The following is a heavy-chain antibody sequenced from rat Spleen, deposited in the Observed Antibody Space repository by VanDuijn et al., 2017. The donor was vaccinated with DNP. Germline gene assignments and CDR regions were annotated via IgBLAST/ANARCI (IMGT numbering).Heavy chain of an antibody. CDR1: GYSITGDY. D-gene: IGHD1-11*01. J-gene: IGHJ2*01. CDR3: ARWRIGPHYFDY. CDR2: ISYSGRT. V-gene: IGHV3-1*01. Sequence: EVQLQESGPGLVKPSQSLSLTCSVTGYSITGDYWGWIRKFPGNKMEWIGHISYSGRTTYNPSLKSRISITRDKSKNQFFLQLNSVSTEDTATYYCARWRIGPHYFDYWGQGVMATVSS.